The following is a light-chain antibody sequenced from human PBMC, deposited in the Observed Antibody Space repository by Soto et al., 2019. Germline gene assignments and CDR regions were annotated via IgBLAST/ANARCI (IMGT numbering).Light chain of an antibody. CDR3: SSYAGRNILV. V-gene: IGLV2-8*01. CDR1: SSDVGGYDY. Sequence: QSALTQPRSASGSPGQSVTICCTGTSSDVGGYDYVSWYQQHPGKAPKLMIYEVIKRPSGVPDRFSGSKSANTASLTVSGLQAEDEADYFCSSYAGRNILVFGGGTKLTVL. CDR2: EVI. J-gene: IGLJ2*01.